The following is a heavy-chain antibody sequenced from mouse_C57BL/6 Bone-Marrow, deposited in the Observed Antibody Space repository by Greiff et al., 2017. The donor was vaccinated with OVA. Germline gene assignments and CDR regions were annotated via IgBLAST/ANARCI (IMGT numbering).Heavy chain of an antibody. V-gene: IGHV1-76*01. CDR1: GYTFTDYY. CDR3: ARDYDYDVGFAY. J-gene: IGHJ3*01. Sequence: QVQLKESGAELVRPGASVKLSCKASGYTFTDYYINWVKQRPGQGLEWIARIYPGSGNTYYNEKFKGKATLTAEKSSSTAYMQLSSLTSEDSAVYFCARDYDYDVGFAYWGQGTLVTVSA. D-gene: IGHD2-4*01. CDR2: IYPGSGNT.